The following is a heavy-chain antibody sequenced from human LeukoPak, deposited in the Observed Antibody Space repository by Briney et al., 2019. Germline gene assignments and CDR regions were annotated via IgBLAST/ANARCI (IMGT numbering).Heavy chain of an antibody. J-gene: IGHJ4*02. CDR3: ARGSGAAAGAFDY. CDR1: GFTFRSYG. Sequence: PGRSLRLSCAASGFTFRSYGMHWDRQAPGKGLEWVAIVWYDGNNKYYADSVKGRFTVSRDNSKDTVSLQLNSLRAEDTAVYYCARGSGAAAGAFDYWGQGTLVTVPS. CDR2: VWYDGNNK. D-gene: IGHD6-13*01. V-gene: IGHV3-33*01.